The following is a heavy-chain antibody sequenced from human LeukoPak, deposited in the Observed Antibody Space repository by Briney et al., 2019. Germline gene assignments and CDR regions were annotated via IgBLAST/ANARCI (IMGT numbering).Heavy chain of an antibody. CDR2: ISYDGSDK. CDR3: AKGLLGSQAAY. Sequence: GGSLRLSCAASGFTFSSYSMNWVRQAPGKGLEWVAVISYDGSDKFYADSVKGRFTISRDTSKNTLSLQMNSLTVDDTAMYYCAKGLLGSQAAYWGQGTLVTVSS. CDR1: GFTFSSYS. J-gene: IGHJ4*02. D-gene: IGHD6-13*01. V-gene: IGHV3-30*18.